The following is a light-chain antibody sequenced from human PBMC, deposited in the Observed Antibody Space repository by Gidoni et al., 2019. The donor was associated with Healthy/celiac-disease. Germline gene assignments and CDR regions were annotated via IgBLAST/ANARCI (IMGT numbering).Light chain of an antibody. V-gene: IGKV1-5*03. J-gene: IGKJ1*01. CDR1: QSISSW. CDR3: QQYNSLWT. CDR2: KAS. Sequence: DIQMTQSPSTLAASVGYRVTITCRARQSISSWLAWYQQKPGKAPKLLIYKASSLESGVPSRFSGSGSGTEFTLTISSLQPDDFATYYCQQYNSLWTFGQGTKVEIK.